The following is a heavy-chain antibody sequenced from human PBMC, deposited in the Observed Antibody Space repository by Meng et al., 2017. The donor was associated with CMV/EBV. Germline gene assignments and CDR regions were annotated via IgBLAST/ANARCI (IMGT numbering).Heavy chain of an antibody. V-gene: IGHV1-18*01. J-gene: IGHJ4*02. D-gene: IGHD2-15*01. CDR1: GYTFTSYG. Sequence: ASVKVSCKASGYTFTSYGISWVRQAPGQGLEWMGWISAYNGNTNYAQKLQGGVTMTTDTSTSTAYMELRSLRSDDTAVYYCARDRSYCSGGSCYKIYDYWGQGTLVTVSS. CDR2: ISAYNGNT. CDR3: ARDRSYCSGGSCYKIYDY.